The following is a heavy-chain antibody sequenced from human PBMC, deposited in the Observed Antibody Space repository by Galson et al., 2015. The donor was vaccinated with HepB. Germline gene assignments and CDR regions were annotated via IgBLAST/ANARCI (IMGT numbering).Heavy chain of an antibody. D-gene: IGHD4-17*01. Sequence: SVKVSCKASGYSFTSYDIHWVRQVTGQGPEWMGWMSPKSGDTGYAQKFQGRVTMTRDTSMRTAFMELRSLTTEDTAMYYCAKGDGDYPESFDFWGQGTMVIVSS. J-gene: IGHJ3*01. V-gene: IGHV1-8*01. CDR3: AKGDGDYPESFDF. CDR1: GYSFTSYD. CDR2: MSPKSGDT.